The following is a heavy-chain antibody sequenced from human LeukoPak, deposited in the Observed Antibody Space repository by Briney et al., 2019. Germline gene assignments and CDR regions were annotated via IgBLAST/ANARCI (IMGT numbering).Heavy chain of an antibody. CDR3: AKGATRYFDWLSNSHFDY. V-gene: IGHV3-7*03. CDR1: GFTFTTYW. D-gene: IGHD3-9*01. CDR2: INQDGTEK. J-gene: IGHJ4*02. Sequence: GGSLRLSCAASGFTFTTYWMSWVRQAPGKGLGWVASINQDGTEKYYVDSAKGRFTISRDNAKNSLYLQMNSLRAEDTALYYCAKGATRYFDWLSNSHFDYWGQGTLVTVSS.